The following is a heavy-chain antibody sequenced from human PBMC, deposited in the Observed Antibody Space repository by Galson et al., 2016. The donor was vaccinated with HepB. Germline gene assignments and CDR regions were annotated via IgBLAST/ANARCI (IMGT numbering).Heavy chain of an antibody. Sequence: SVKVSCKASGGSFSSDGITWVRQAPGQGLEWMGGIIPIYGTPKYAQKFQGRVTITADESTSTVYLELSSLRPEDTAVYFCARKLFGAGAWFDPWGQGTLVTVSS. CDR1: GGSFSSDG. CDR3: ARKLFGAGAWFDP. CDR2: IIPIYGTP. D-gene: IGHD3-10*02. V-gene: IGHV1-69*13. J-gene: IGHJ5*02.